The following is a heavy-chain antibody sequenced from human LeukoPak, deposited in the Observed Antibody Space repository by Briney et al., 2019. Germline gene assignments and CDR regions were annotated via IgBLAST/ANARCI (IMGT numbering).Heavy chain of an antibody. CDR2: INVGDGNT. Sequence: ASVKVSCKASGYTFTSYEMQWVRQAPGQRLEWMGWINVGDGNTKYSQRFQGRVTITRDTSASTAYMELSSLRFEDTAVYYCARSTVTWYFDLWGRGTLVTVSS. D-gene: IGHD4-17*01. CDR1: GYTFTSYE. V-gene: IGHV1-3*01. CDR3: ARSTVTWYFDL. J-gene: IGHJ2*01.